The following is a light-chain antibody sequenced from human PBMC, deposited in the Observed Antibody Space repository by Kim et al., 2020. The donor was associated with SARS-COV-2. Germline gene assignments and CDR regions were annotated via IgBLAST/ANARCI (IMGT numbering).Light chain of an antibody. V-gene: IGKV3-20*01. Sequence: LSPGERVTLSGRASQSVSTNYLAWYQQKPGQAPRLLIYGASSRASGIPDRFSGSGSGTDFTLTISRLEPEDFAVYYCQQYGGFPYTFGQGTKLEI. J-gene: IGKJ2*01. CDR1: QSVSTNY. CDR3: QQYGGFPYT. CDR2: GAS.